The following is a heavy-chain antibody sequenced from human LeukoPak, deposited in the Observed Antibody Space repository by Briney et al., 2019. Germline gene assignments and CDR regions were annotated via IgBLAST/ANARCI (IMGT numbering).Heavy chain of an antibody. CDR2: ISGSGGRT. CDR1: GFTFSSYV. Sequence: PGGSLRLSCAGSGFTFSSYVMSWVRQTPEKGLEWVSTISGSGGRTSYADSVKGRFTISRDNSKNTLYLQMNSLRAEDTAIYYCAKNGDRGAYCSGGSCYPYYYYNMDVWGKGTTVTVSS. D-gene: IGHD2-15*01. CDR3: AKNGDRGAYCSGGSCYPYYYYNMDV. V-gene: IGHV3-23*01. J-gene: IGHJ6*03.